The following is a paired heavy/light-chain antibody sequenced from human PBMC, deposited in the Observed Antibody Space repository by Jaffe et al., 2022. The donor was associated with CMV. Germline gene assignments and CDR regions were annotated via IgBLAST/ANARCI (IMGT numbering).Heavy chain of an antibody. J-gene: IGHJ6*02. CDR1: GDSMNSFY. CDR2: SYYTGDT. Sequence: QVQLQESGPGLVKPSETLSLTCTVSGDSMNSFYWNWIRQPPGKALEWIGFSYYTGDTNYNPSLRSRVTISVDTSKNQFSLKLTSVTAADTAVYYCARGDGYLSNYFYGMDVWGQGTTVTVSS. CDR3: ARGDGYLSNYFYGMDV. V-gene: IGHV4-59*01. D-gene: IGHD6-25*01.
Light chain of an antibody. CDR2: HDD. J-gene: IGLJ3*02. CDR3: ATWEDSLNGWV. V-gene: IGLV1-36*01. CDR1: SSNIGNNA. Sequence: QSVLTQPPSMSEAPRQRVIISCSGSSSNIGNNAVNWYQQLPGKAPKLLIYHDDMLPSGVSDRFSGSKSGTSASLAISGLQSADEADYYCATWEDSLNGWVFGGGTKLTVL.